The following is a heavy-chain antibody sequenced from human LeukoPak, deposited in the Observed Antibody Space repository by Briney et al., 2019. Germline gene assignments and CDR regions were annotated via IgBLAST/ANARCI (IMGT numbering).Heavy chain of an antibody. CDR1: GFTFSRYW. J-gene: IGHJ4*02. V-gene: IGHV3-7*01. D-gene: IGHD2-8*01. Sequence: GGSLRLSCAASGFTFSRYWMTWVRQAPGKGLEWVANIKQDGSERYHVDSVKGRFTISRDNAKNSLYLRMNSLRAEDTAVYYCARDRYAVYWGQGTLVTVSS. CDR2: IKQDGSER. CDR3: ARDRYAVY.